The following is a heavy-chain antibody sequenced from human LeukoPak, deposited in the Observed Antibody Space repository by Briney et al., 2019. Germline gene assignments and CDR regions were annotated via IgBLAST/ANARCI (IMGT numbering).Heavy chain of an antibody. CDR3: ARDKRGTYYYDSSGYYFGWFDP. J-gene: IGHJ5*02. D-gene: IGHD3-22*01. CDR2: INPNSGGT. CDR1: GYTFTVYY. V-gene: IGHV1-2*02. Sequence: ASVTVSFTASGYTFTVYYMRGVRQAPGQGLGWMGWINPNSGGTNYAQKFQGRVTMTRDTSISTAYMELSRLRSDDTAVYYCARDKRGTYYYDSSGYYFGWFDPWGQGTLVTVSS.